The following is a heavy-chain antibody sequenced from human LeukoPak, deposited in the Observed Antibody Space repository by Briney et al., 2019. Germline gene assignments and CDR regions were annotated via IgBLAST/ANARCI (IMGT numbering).Heavy chain of an antibody. D-gene: IGHD2-2*01. V-gene: IGHV1-69*04. Sequence: ASVKVSCKASGGTFSSYAISWVRQAPGQGLEWMGRIIPILGIANYAQKFQGRVTITADKSTSTAYMELSSLRSEDTAVYYCATAQVVPAALLGGNDAFDIWGQGTMVTVSS. CDR3: ATAQVVPAALLGGNDAFDI. CDR2: IIPILGIA. CDR1: GGTFSSYA. J-gene: IGHJ3*02.